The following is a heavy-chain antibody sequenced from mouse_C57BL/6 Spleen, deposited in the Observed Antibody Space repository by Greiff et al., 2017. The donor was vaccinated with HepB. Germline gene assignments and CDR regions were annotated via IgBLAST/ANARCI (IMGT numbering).Heavy chain of an antibody. V-gene: IGHV1-39*01. CDR1: GYSFTDYN. CDR3: ARWGTTVVEGPWFAD. Sequence: VQLQQSGPELVKPGASVKISCKASGYSFTDYNMNWVKQSNGKSLEWIGVINPNYGTTSYNQKFKGKATLTVDQSSSTAYMQLNSLTSEDSAVYYCARWGTTVVEGPWFADWGQGTLVTVSA. J-gene: IGHJ3*01. CDR2: INPNYGTT. D-gene: IGHD1-1*01.